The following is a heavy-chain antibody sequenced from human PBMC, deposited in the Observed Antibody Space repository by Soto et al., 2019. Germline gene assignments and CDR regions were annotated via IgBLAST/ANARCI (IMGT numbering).Heavy chain of an antibody. CDR3: ARTYYYGSGTYPRFDP. J-gene: IGHJ5*02. D-gene: IGHD3-10*01. V-gene: IGHV3-23*01. Sequence: EVQVLESGGGLVQPGGSLRLSCAASGFTFNDYAMSGVRQAPGKGLEWVSLISRTGDSTYFADSVKGRFTISRDNSKNTLYLQMNSLRAEDTAVYYCARTYYYGSGTYPRFDPWGQGTLVTVSS. CDR1: GFTFNDYA. CDR2: ISRTGDST.